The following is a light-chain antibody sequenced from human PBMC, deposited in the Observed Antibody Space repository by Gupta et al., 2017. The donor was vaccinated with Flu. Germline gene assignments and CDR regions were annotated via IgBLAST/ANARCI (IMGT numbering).Light chain of an antibody. J-gene: IGKJ2*01. CDR3: QQYNSPSYA. Sequence: DIQMTQSPSTLSASIGDRVAITCRSSQNINNWLAWYQQKPGEAPQLLIYKASSLEIGVPSRFSGSGSGTEFTLTINRLQPEEKAKYSCQQYNSPSYAFGQGTKIEIK. CDR1: QNINNW. CDR2: KAS. V-gene: IGKV1-5*03.